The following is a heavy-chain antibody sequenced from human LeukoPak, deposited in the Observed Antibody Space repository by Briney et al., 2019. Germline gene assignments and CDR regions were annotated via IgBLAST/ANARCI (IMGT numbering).Heavy chain of an antibody. CDR1: GFSLSSYW. CDR2: INSDGSTT. V-gene: IGHV3-74*01. CDR3: ARRQYRSSWYYFDY. J-gene: IGHJ4*02. D-gene: IGHD6-13*01. Sequence: GGSLRLSCAASGFSLSSYWMHWVRQAPGKGLVWVSRINSDGSTTNYADSVKGRFTISRNNAKNTLYLQMNSLRAEDTAVYYCARRQYRSSWYYFDYWGQGTLVTVSS.